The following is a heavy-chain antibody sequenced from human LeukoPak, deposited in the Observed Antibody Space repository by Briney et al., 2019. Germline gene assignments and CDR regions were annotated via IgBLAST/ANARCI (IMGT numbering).Heavy chain of an antibody. J-gene: IGHJ4*02. CDR1: GFTFDDYG. Sequence: GGSLRLSCAASGFTFDDYGMSWVRQAPGKGLEWVSGINWNGGSTGYADPVKGRFTISRDNAKNSLYLQMNSLRAEDTALYYCARGKRDDNCSGGSCFFDYWGQGTLVTVSS. CDR3: ARGKRDDNCSGGSCFFDY. CDR2: INWNGGST. D-gene: IGHD2-15*01. V-gene: IGHV3-20*04.